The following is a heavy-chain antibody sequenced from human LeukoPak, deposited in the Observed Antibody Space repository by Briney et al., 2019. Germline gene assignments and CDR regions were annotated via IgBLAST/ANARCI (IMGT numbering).Heavy chain of an antibody. V-gene: IGHV3-21*01. CDR3: AGGEWVPTGVFDY. D-gene: IGHD1-1*01. Sequence: GGSLRLSCAASGFTFSSYSMNWVRQAPGKGLERVSSISSSSSYIYYADSVKGRFTISRDNAKNSLYLQMNSLRAEDTAVYYCAGGEWVPTGVFDYWGQGTWSPSPQ. CDR2: ISSSSSYI. CDR1: GFTFSSYS. J-gene: IGHJ4*02.